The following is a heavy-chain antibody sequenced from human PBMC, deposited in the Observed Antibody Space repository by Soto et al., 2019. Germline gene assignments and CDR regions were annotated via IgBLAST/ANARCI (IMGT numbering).Heavy chain of an antibody. V-gene: IGHV3-21*01. Sequence: VGSLRLSCAGSGFTFSRYSMHWVRQAPGKGLEWVSSIGTRSDIYYADSVKGRFTISRDNAKNSLALQMNSLRAEDTGVYYCAREETAWPLDYGLDVWAQGITVTVS. CDR1: GFTFSRYS. CDR2: IGTRSDI. CDR3: AREETAWPLDYGLDV. D-gene: IGHD2-21*02. J-gene: IGHJ6*02.